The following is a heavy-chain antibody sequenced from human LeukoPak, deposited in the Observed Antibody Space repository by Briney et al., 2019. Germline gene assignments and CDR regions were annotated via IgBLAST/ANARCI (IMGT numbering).Heavy chain of an antibody. J-gene: IGHJ6*02. CDR1: GFTFSSYG. CDR3: ARGYYGMDV. CDR2: IWYDGSNK. V-gene: IGHV3-33*01. Sequence: GRSLRLSCAASGFTFSSYGMPWVRQAPGKGLEWVAVIWYDGSNKYYADSVKGRFTISRDNSRNTLYLQMNSLRAEDTAVYYCARGYYGMDVWGQGTTVTVSS.